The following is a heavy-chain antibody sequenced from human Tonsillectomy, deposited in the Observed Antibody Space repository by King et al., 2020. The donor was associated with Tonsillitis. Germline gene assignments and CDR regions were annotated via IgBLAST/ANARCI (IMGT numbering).Heavy chain of an antibody. D-gene: IGHD2-21*01. CDR1: GFNISNYW. Sequence: VQLVESGGGLVQPGGSLRLSCAASGFNISNYWMHWVRQAPGKGLVWVSRIYSDGSSTSYADSVKGRFTISRDNAKNMLFLQMNSLRAEDTAVYYCAREFCGGDCCSSDYWGQGTLVTVSS. V-gene: IGHV3-74*01. J-gene: IGHJ4*02. CDR2: IYSDGSST. CDR3: AREFCGGDCCSSDY.